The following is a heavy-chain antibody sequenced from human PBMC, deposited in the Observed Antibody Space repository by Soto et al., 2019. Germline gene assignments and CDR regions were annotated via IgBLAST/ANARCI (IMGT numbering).Heavy chain of an antibody. Sequence: SETLCLTCTVAGGSISSYDWSWIRQPPGKGLEWIGYIYYSGGTNYNPSLKSRVTISVDTSKNQFSLKLSSVTAADTAVYYCATLTRVLRGYYFDSWGQGPLVTASP. CDR2: IYYSGGT. CDR1: GGSISSYD. J-gene: IGHJ4*02. V-gene: IGHV4-59*01. CDR3: ATLTRVLRGYYFDS. D-gene: IGHD3-16*01.